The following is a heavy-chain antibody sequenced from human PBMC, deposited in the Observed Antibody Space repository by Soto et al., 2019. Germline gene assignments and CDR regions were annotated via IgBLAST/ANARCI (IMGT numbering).Heavy chain of an antibody. CDR3: AKDVVVVVTALDDY. Sequence: EVQLLESGGGLVQPGGSLRLSCAASGFTFSSYAMSWVRQAPGKGLEWVSAISGSGGSTYYAASVKGRFTISRDNSKNTLYLQMNSLRAEDTAVYYCAKDVVVVVTALDDYWGQGTLVTVSS. CDR1: GFTFSSYA. J-gene: IGHJ4*02. V-gene: IGHV3-23*01. CDR2: ISGSGGST. D-gene: IGHD2-21*02.